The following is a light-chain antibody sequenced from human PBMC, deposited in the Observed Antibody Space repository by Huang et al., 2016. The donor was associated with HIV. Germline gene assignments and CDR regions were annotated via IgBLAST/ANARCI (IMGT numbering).Light chain of an antibody. CDR3: QQYFISPPT. CDR1: QSVLSRPSNKTY. J-gene: IGKJ2*01. CDR2: WAS. V-gene: IGKV4-1*01. Sequence: DIVMTQSPDSLAVSLGEKANINCKSSQSVLSRPSNKTYLAWYQQRPGQSPTLLIYWASTRQSGVPERFSGSGSGTHFTLTISSLQAEDVAFYYCQQYFISPPTFGQGTKLEI.